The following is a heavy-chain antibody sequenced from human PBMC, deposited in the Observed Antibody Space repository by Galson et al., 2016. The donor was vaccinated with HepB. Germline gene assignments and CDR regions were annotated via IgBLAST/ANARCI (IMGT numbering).Heavy chain of an antibody. V-gene: IGHV3-7*03. J-gene: IGHJ4*02. CDR2: ISKDGSEK. CDR3: ARGVNRGNFDS. CDR1: GFSFSSCW. Sequence: SLRLSCAASGFSFSSCWMSWVRLAPGKGLEWVGQISKDGSEKYYLGSMEGRFSISRDNTKNSLYLQMSGLRAEDTAIYFCARGVNRGNFDSWGQGTLVTVFS. D-gene: IGHD1-1*01.